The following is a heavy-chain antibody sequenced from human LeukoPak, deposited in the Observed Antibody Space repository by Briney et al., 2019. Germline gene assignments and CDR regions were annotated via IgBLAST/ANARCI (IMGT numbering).Heavy chain of an antibody. V-gene: IGHV1-2*06. J-gene: IGHJ4*02. D-gene: IGHD2-2*02. Sequence: ASVKVSCKASGYTFTGYYMHWVRQAPGQGLEWMGRINPNSGGTNYAQKFQGRVTMTRDTSISTAYMELSRLRSDDTAVYYCARVVPAAIHRYYFDYWGQGTLVTVSS. CDR2: INPNSGGT. CDR1: GYTFTGYY. CDR3: ARVVPAAIHRYYFDY.